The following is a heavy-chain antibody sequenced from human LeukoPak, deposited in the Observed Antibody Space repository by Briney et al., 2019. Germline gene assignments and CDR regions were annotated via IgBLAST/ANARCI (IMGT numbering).Heavy chain of an antibody. J-gene: IGHJ5*02. D-gene: IGHD3-22*01. Sequence: GGSLRLSCAASRFSFSIYAINWVRQAPGKGLEWVGRIKSKTDGGTTDYAAPVKGRFTISRDDSKNTLYLQMNSLKTEDTAVYYCTTDPDSSGYFLVQRTWGQGTLVTVSS. CDR3: TTDPDSSGYFLVQRT. CDR2: IKSKTDGGTT. V-gene: IGHV3-15*01. CDR1: RFSFSIYA.